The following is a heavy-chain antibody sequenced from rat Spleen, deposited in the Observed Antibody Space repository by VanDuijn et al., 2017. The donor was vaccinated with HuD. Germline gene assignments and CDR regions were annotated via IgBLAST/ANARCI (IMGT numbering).Heavy chain of an antibody. Sequence: QVQLKESGPGLVQPSQTLSLTCTVSGFSLTSYHVHWVRQPPGKGLEWMGVIWGDGSTAYNSALKTRMSISRDTSKSQVFLKMNSLQTGDTATYYCARDENGYLNLWFAYWGQGTLVTVSS. CDR1: GFSLTSYH. CDR3: ARDENGYLNLWFAY. V-gene: IGHV2-32*01. J-gene: IGHJ3*01. D-gene: IGHD2-7*01. CDR2: IWGDGST.